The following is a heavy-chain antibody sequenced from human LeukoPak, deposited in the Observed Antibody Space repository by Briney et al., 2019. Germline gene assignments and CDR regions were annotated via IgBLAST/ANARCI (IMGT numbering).Heavy chain of an antibody. V-gene: IGHV1-69*05. CDR2: IIPIFGTA. CDR3: AREGSGGNWFDP. J-gene: IGHJ5*02. CDR1: GGTFSSYA. Sequence: ASVHVSCQASGGTFSSYAISWVRQAPAQGLEWVGGIIPIFGTANYAQKLQGRVTITTDESTSRAYMELSSLRSEDTAVYFCAREGSGGNWFDPWGQGTLVTVSS. D-gene: IGHD3-10*01.